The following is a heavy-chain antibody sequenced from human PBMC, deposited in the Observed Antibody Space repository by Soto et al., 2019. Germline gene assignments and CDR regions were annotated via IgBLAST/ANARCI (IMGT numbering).Heavy chain of an antibody. Sequence: GGSLRLSCAASGFTFSNFVMRWVRQAPGKGLEWVAATSYDGKNKDHADSVKGRFTISRDNSKNTLYLQMDSLRHEDTAVYFCARERAIAATGIFYYWGQGTRVTVSS. CDR3: ARERAIAATGIFYY. CDR2: TSYDGKNK. V-gene: IGHV3-30*04. D-gene: IGHD6-13*01. J-gene: IGHJ4*02. CDR1: GFTFSNFV.